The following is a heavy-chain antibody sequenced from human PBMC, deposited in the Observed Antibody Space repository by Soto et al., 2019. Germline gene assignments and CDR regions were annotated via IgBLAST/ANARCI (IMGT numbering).Heavy chain of an antibody. CDR3: ARGIAAAGTIGNWFDP. V-gene: IGHV5-10-1*01. CDR1: GYSFTSYW. D-gene: IGHD6-13*01. Sequence: PGESLKISCKGSGYSFTSYWSSWVRQMPGKGLEWMVRIDPSDSYTNYSPSFQGHVAISAYKSISTAYLQWSSLKASDPAMYYCARGIAAAGTIGNWFDPGGQGTLVTVSS. CDR2: IDPSDSYT. J-gene: IGHJ5*02.